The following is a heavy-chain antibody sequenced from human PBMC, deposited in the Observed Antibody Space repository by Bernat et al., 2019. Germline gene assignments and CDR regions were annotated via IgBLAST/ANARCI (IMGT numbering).Heavy chain of an antibody. V-gene: IGHV3-49*04. CDR2: IRSKAYGGTT. J-gene: IGHJ6*02. Sequence: EVQLVESGGGLVQPGRSLRLSCTAPGFTFGDYAMSWVRQAPGKGLEWVGFIRSKAYGGTTEYAASVKGRFTISRDDSKSIAYLQMNSLKTEDTAVYYCTRDTSLEYSSSSWYYYSYGMDVWGQGTTVTVSS. CDR1: GFTFGDYA. D-gene: IGHD6-6*01. CDR3: TRDTSLEYSSSSWYYYSYGMDV.